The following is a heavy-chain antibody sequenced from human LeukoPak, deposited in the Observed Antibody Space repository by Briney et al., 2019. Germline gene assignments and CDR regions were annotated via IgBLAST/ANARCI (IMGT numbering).Heavy chain of an antibody. D-gene: IGHD7-27*01. CDR3: ARPNWGGFDY. CDR1: GGSISSSSYY. Sequence: SETLSLTCTASGGSISSSSYYWGWIRQPPGKGLECFGFFYYSGTPYYTPSLKSRVTISVDTSKNQFSLKLSSVTAADTAVYYCARPNWGGFDYWGQGTLVTVSS. CDR2: FYYSGTP. V-gene: IGHV4-39*01. J-gene: IGHJ4*02.